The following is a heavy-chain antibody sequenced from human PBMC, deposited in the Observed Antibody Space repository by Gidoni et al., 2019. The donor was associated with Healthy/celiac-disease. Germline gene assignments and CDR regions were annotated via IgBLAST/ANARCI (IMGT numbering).Heavy chain of an antibody. Sequence: EVQLVESGGGLVKPGGSLRLSCAASGFPFSSYSMNWVRQAPGKGLEWVSSISSSSSYIYYADSVKGRFTISRDNAKNSLYLQMNSLRAEDTAVYYCARGEDIVVVVASDAFDIWGQGTMVTVSS. CDR2: ISSSSSYI. CDR1: GFPFSSYS. V-gene: IGHV3-21*01. J-gene: IGHJ3*02. CDR3: ARGEDIVVVVASDAFDI. D-gene: IGHD2-15*01.